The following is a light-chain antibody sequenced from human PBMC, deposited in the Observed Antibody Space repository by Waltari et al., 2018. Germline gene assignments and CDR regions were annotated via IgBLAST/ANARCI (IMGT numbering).Light chain of an antibody. V-gene: IGLV2-14*01. Sequence: QSALTQPASVSGSPGQSITISCPGTSSDIGGFDYVSWYQQHPGKVPRLVIHNVSQRPSGVSNRFSGSKSGNTASLTISGLQAEDEADYYCISYTSRTTYVFGTGTKVTVL. CDR2: NVS. J-gene: IGLJ1*01. CDR1: SSDIGGFDY. CDR3: ISYTSRTTYV.